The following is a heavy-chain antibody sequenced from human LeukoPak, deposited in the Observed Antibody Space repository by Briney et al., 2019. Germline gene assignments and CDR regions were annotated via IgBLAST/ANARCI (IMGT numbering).Heavy chain of an antibody. CDR1: GGSMSSGSHY. V-gene: IGHV4-61*02. J-gene: IGHJ3*02. CDR2: IYTSGST. Sequence: NSSETLSLTCTVSGGSMSSGSHYWRWIRQPSGKGLEWIGRIYTSGSTNYNPSLKSRVTISVDTSKNQFSLKLSSVTAADTAVYYCARDLCTNGVCCDAFDIWGQGTMVNVSS. D-gene: IGHD2-8*01. CDR3: ARDLCTNGVCCDAFDI.